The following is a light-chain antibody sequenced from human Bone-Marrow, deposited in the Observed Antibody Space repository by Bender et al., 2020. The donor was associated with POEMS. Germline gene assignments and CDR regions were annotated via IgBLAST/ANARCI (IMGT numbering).Light chain of an antibody. Sequence: QSALTQPASVSGSPGQSITISCSGTNSDVGFSNRVSWYQQHPGKAHKLLIYEVTQRPSGVSDRFSASKSGNTASLTISGLQPEDEADYYCSSYAGSYTWVFGGGTKLTVL. CDR2: EVT. J-gene: IGLJ3*02. V-gene: IGLV2-23*02. CDR3: SSYAGSYTWV. CDR1: NSDVGFSNR.